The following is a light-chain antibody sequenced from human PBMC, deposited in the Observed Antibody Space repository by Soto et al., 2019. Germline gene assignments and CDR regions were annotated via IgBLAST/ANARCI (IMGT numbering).Light chain of an antibody. CDR3: QQRFSWPPT. CDR1: QSVSRY. V-gene: IGKV3-11*01. Sequence: EIGLTQSPATLSLSPGERATLSSRASQSVSRYLAWYQQKPGQAPRLLIHDTSTRATGVPDTFCGSGSGTELTLTISRLEHEDFAMYYCQQRFSWPPTCGGGNHVGIK. J-gene: IGKJ4*01. CDR2: DTS.